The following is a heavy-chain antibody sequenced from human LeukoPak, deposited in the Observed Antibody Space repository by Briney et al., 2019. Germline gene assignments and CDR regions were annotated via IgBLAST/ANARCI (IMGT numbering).Heavy chain of an antibody. CDR1: GFXFSGSA. V-gene: IGHV3-15*01. CDR3: TTDPTLAVAAPRDAFDI. D-gene: IGHD6-19*01. CDR2: IKSKTDGGTT. J-gene: IGHJ3*02. Sequence: GGSLRLSCAASGFXFSGSAIHWVRQASGKGLEWVGHIKSKTDGGTTDYAAPVKGRFTISRDDSKNTLYLQMNSLKTEDTAVYYCTTDPTLAVAAPRDAFDIWGQGTMVTVSS.